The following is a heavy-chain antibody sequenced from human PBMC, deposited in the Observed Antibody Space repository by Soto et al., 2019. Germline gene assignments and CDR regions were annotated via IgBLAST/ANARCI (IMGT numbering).Heavy chain of an antibody. Sequence: QVQLVESGGGVVQPGRSLRLSCAASGFTFSSYGMHWVRQAPGKGLEWVAVIWYDGSNKYYADSVKGRFTISRDNSKNTLYLQMNSLRAEDTAVYYCAREGGCSGGSCYSGYYYYMDVWGKGTTVTVSS. J-gene: IGHJ6*03. D-gene: IGHD2-15*01. V-gene: IGHV3-33*01. CDR1: GFTFSSYG. CDR2: IWYDGSNK. CDR3: AREGGCSGGSCYSGYYYYMDV.